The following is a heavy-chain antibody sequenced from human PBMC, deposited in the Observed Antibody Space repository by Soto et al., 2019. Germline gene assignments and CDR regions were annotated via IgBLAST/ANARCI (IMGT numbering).Heavy chain of an antibody. CDR1: GGSISSYY. CDR3: ASQYYYDSSGSQTFDY. V-gene: IGHV4-59*01. Sequence: SETLSLTCTVSGGSISSYYWSWIRQPPGKGLEWIGYIYYSGSTNYSPSLKSRVTLSVDTSKNQFSLKLSSVTAADTAVYYCASQYYYDSSGSQTFDYWGQGTQVTAPQ. D-gene: IGHD3-22*01. CDR2: IYYSGST. J-gene: IGHJ4*02.